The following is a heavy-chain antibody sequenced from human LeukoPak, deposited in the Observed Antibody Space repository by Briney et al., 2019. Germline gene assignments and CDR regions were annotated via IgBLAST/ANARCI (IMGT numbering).Heavy chain of an antibody. CDR1: GFTVSSNY. Sequence: PGGSLRLSCAASGFTVSSNYMSWVRQAPGKGLEWVSIIYGSGDTCYADSVKGRFTISRDNSKNTLYLQMNSLRAEDTAVYYCARARYYDSSGYWAPFDYWGQGTLVTVSS. D-gene: IGHD3-22*01. V-gene: IGHV3-66*01. J-gene: IGHJ4*02. CDR2: IYGSGDT. CDR3: ARARYYDSSGYWAPFDY.